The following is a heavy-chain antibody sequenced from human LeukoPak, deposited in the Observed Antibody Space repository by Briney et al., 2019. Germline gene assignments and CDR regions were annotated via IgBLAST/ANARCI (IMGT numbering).Heavy chain of an antibody. Sequence: GGSLRLSCAASGFTFSDYYMSWIRQAPGKGLEWVSYISPSSSDTNYADSVKGRFTISRDNAKNSLYLQMNSLRAEDTAMYYCPRGHTILALGGQGTLVSVSS. CDR1: GFTFSDYY. J-gene: IGHJ4*02. V-gene: IGHV3-11*05. CDR3: PRGHTILAL. D-gene: IGHD5-24*01. CDR2: ISPSSSDT.